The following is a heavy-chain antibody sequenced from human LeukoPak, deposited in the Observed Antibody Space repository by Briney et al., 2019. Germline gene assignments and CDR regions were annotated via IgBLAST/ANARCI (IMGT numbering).Heavy chain of an antibody. J-gene: IGHJ4*02. CDR1: GGSTSPYY. CDR3: ARSEYQLPLDY. D-gene: IGHD2-2*01. Sequence: SETLSLTCTVSGGSTSPYYWYWIRQPPGKGLEWIGDIYHSGATNHNPSLKSRVTISVDRSKNQFSLKLSSVTAADTAVYYCARSEYQLPLDYWGQGTLVTVSS. CDR2: IYHSGAT. V-gene: IGHV4-59*01.